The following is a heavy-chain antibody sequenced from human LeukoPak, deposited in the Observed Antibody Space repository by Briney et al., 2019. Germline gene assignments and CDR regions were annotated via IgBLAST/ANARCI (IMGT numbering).Heavy chain of an antibody. CDR2: IYSGGST. CDR1: GFTVSSNY. Sequence: PGGSLRLSCAASGFTVSSNYMSWVRQAPGKGLEWVSVIYSGGSTYYADSVKGRFTISRDNSKNTLYLQMNSLRAEDTAVYYCARDLEAYCGGDCYSGGYWGQGTLVTVSS. D-gene: IGHD2-21*02. V-gene: IGHV3-66*01. J-gene: IGHJ4*02. CDR3: ARDLEAYCGGDCYSGGY.